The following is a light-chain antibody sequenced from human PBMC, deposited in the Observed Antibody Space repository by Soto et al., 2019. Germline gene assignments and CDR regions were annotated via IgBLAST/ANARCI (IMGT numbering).Light chain of an antibody. V-gene: IGKV1-5*03. CDR2: KAS. CDR3: QQYNSSWT. J-gene: IGKJ1*01. CDR1: QSISSW. Sequence: DIQMTQSPSTLSASVGDRVTITCRASQSISSWLAWYQQKPGKAPKLLIYKASSLESGVPSRFSGSGSGTEFTLTISSLQPDDFATYYGQQYNSSWTFGQGTKVEIK.